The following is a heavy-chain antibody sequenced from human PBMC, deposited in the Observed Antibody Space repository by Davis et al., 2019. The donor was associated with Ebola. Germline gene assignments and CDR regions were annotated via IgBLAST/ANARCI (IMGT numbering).Heavy chain of an antibody. D-gene: IGHD3-10*01. Sequence: SETLSLTCTVSGGSIISSSHYWVWMRQPPGKGLEWIGSVTPYYSGNTYYNPSLRGRVAISADTSKNQVFLQLNSVTAADTAVYFCANYNANQRYFDSWGQGTLVTVSS. V-gene: IGHV4-39*01. CDR3: ANYNANQRYFDS. J-gene: IGHJ4*02. CDR1: GGSIISSSHY. CDR2: VTPYYSGNT.